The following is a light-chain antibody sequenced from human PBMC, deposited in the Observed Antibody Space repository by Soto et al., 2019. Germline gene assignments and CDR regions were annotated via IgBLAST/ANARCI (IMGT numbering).Light chain of an antibody. CDR2: LGS. Sequence: DIVMTQSPLSLPVTPGEPASISCRSSQSLLHSNGYNYLDWYLQKQGQSPQLLIYLGSNRASGVPARFSGSGSGTDFTLKISRVEAEDVGVYYCMQALQTPWTFGQGTKVEIK. CDR3: MQALQTPWT. CDR1: QSLLHSNGYNY. V-gene: IGKV2-28*01. J-gene: IGKJ1*01.